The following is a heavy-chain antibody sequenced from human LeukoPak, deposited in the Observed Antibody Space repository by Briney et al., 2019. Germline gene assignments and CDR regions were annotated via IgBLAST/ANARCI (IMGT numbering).Heavy chain of an antibody. V-gene: IGHV3-23*01. CDR1: GFFLTTHA. J-gene: IGHJ2*01. CDR3: AKESKDIVMVRRVSYYWYFDL. CDR2: ISGSGRNT. Sequence: PGGSLRLSCGPSGFFLTTHALNWVRQAPGKGLEWVSGISGSGRNTYYADSVRGRFSISRDSSKHTVYLQMNNLRAEDTAVYFCAKESKDIVMVRRVSYYWYFDLWGRGTLVTVYS. D-gene: IGHD3-10*01.